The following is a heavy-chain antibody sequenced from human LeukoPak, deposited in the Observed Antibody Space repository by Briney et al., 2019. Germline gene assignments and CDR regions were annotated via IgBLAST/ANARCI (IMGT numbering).Heavy chain of an antibody. V-gene: IGHV3-66*01. J-gene: IGHJ6*03. CDR1: GFTVSSNY. CDR2: IYSGGST. Sequence: LPGGSLRLSCAASGFTVSSNYMSWVRQAPGKGLEWVSVIYSGGSTYYADSVKGRFTVSRDNSKNTLYLQMNSLRAEDTAVYYCARDRVDIVADYYYMDVWGKGTTVTISS. CDR3: ARDRVDIVADYYYMDV. D-gene: IGHD5-12*01.